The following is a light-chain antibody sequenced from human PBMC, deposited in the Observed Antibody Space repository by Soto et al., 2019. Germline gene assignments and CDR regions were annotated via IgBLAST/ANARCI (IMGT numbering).Light chain of an antibody. J-gene: IGLJ3*02. Sequence: QSALTQPASVSGSPGQSITISCTGTSSDVGSYNLVSWYQQHPGKAPKLMIYEGSKRPSGVSNRFSGSKSGITASLTSSGLQAEDEADYYCCSYAGSSTWVFGGGTKVTFL. CDR2: EGS. V-gene: IGLV2-23*01. CDR3: CSYAGSSTWV. CDR1: SSDVGSYNL.